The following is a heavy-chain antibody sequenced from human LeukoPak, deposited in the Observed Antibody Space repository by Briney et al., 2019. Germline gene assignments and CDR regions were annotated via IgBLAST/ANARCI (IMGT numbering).Heavy chain of an antibody. CDR1: GGSISSNCCY. CDR3: ARMRMANYYYNGMDV. Sequence: SETLSLTCTVSGGSISSNCCYWGWVRQPPGKALEWIGSIYCNGDTYYNPSLRSRVTISVDTSKNQFSLKLSSVTAADTSEYYCARMRMANYYYNGMDVWGQGTTVTVSS. D-gene: IGHD5-24*01. CDR2: IYCNGDT. J-gene: IGHJ6*02. V-gene: IGHV4-39*01.